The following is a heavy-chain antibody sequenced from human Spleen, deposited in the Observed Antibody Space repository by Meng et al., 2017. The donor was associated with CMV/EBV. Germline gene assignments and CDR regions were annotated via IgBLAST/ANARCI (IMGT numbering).Heavy chain of an antibody. CDR1: GFTFTYYA. CDR3: ARGREVVVVVPAAIGWFDP. J-gene: IGHJ5*02. CDR2: TSYDGTHK. Sequence: GESLKISCEASGFTFTYYAMHWVRQAPGKGLEWVTITSYDGTHKYYADSVKGRFTISRDNAKNTLYLQMNSLRAEDTAVYYCARGREVVVVVPAAIGWFDPWGQGTLVTVSS. V-gene: IGHV3-30*04. D-gene: IGHD2-2*01.